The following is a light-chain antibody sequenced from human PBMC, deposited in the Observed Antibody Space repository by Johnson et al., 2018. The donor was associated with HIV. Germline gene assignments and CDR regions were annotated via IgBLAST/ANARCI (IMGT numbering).Light chain of an antibody. V-gene: IGLV1-51*02. CDR2: ENN. J-gene: IGLJ1*01. CDR1: SSNIGNNY. Sequence: QSVLTQPPSVSAAPGQKVTISCSGSSSNIGNNYVSWYQQLPGTAPKLLIYENNKRPSGIPDRFSASESGTSATLGITGLQTGDEADYYCGAWDSSLSAHYVFGTGNKVTVL. CDR3: GAWDSSLSAHYV.